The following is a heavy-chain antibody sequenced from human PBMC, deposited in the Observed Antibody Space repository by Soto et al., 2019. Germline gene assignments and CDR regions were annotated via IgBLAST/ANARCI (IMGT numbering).Heavy chain of an antibody. CDR1: GGSLTDYY. J-gene: IGHJ5*01. Sequence: QVQLQQWGAGLLKPSETLSLTCDVSGGSLTDYYWTWIRQSPGTGLEWIGEINHSGSTNYNPSLKSRVTISIDTSKNLFSLKLPSVTAADTAVYYCARGFFRQLVRGYWFDSWGQGTLVTVSS. D-gene: IGHD6-13*01. CDR2: INHSGST. V-gene: IGHV4-34*01. CDR3: ARGFFRQLVRGYWFDS.